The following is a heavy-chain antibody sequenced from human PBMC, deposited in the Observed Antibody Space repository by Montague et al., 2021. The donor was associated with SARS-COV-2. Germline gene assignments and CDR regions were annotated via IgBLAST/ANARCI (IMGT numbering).Heavy chain of an antibody. D-gene: IGHD3-16*01. V-gene: IGHV3-53*01. Sequence: SLRLSCAASGFTFSTYALSWVRQAPGKGLEWVSVIYSGGSTHHTDSVKGRFTTSRDNSKNTLYLQMNSLRAEDTAVYYCARGGGRDAFDIWGQGTMVTVSS. CDR2: IYSGGST. J-gene: IGHJ3*02. CDR1: GFTFSTYA. CDR3: ARGGGRDAFDI.